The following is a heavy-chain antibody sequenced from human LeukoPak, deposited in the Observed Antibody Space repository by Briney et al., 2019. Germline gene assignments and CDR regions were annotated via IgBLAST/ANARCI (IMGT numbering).Heavy chain of an antibody. CDR1: GFTFSSYA. CDR3: AKDGYDFWSGYGY. J-gene: IGHJ4*02. CDR2: ISGSGGST. D-gene: IGHD3-3*01. Sequence: GGSLRLSCAASGFTFSSYAMSWVRQAPGKGLEWVSAISGSGGSTYYADSVKGRFTISRDNSKNTLYLQMNSLRAEGTAVYYCAKDGYDFWSGYGYWGQGTLVTVSS. V-gene: IGHV3-23*01.